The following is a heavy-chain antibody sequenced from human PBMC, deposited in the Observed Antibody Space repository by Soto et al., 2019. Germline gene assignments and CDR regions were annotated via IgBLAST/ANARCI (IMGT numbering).Heavy chain of an antibody. D-gene: IGHD6-6*01. CDR2: ILNDGSNR. Sequence: QVQLVESGGGVVQPGRSLRLSCAASGFTFSNYGMHWVRQAPGKGLEWVAVILNDGSNRYHADSVKDRFTISRDNSTQTLYLQMNSLRAEDTAGYYCARDAEYSANGMEVWGQGTTVTVS. CDR3: ARDAEYSANGMEV. CDR1: GFTFSNYG. J-gene: IGHJ6*02. V-gene: IGHV3-33*01.